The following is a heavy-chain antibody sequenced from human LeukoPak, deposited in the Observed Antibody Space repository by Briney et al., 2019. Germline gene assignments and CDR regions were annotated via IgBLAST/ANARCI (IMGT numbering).Heavy chain of an antibody. J-gene: IGHJ6*04. Sequence: GGSLRLSCAASGFTFTTYSMTWVRQAPGKGLEWVSSINPGGVSRYYADSVRGRFTISRDNSENTVSLQMNSLRTDDTAMYYCARDRVTMVRGVSYYYYYGMDVWGKGTTVTVSS. CDR1: GFTFTTYS. V-gene: IGHV3-23*01. CDR3: ARDRVTMVRGVSYYYYYGMDV. D-gene: IGHD3-10*01. CDR2: INPGGVSR.